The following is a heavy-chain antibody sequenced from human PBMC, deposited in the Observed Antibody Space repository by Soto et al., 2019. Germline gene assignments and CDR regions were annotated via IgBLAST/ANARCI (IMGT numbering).Heavy chain of an antibody. Sequence: EVQLLESGGGLVQPGGSLRLSCAASGFSFSTYPMVWVRQAPGKRLEAVSSISGSGDKTYYKDSVKGRFTISRDNSKNTVDLQMNSLRPEDTAVYYCAKILSTVTTYYYGMDAW. CDR1: GFSFSTYP. V-gene: IGHV3-23*01. CDR3: AKILSTVTTYYYGMDA. CDR2: ISGSGDKT. D-gene: IGHD4-17*01. J-gene: IGHJ6*01.